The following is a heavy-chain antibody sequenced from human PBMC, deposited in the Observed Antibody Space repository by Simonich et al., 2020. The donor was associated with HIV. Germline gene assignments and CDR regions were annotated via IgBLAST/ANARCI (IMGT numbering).Heavy chain of an antibody. CDR3: AVTYYDFWSGYFPLDY. Sequence: QVQLQESGPGLVKPSETLSLTCAVSGYSISSGYYWGWIREPPGKGLEWLGSINYSGTTYYNPSLKSRVTISVDTSKNQFSLKLSSVTAADTAVYYCAVTYYDFWSGYFPLDYWGQGTLVTVSS. CDR2: INYSGTT. CDR1: GYSISSGYY. V-gene: IGHV4-38-2*01. J-gene: IGHJ4*02. D-gene: IGHD3-3*01.